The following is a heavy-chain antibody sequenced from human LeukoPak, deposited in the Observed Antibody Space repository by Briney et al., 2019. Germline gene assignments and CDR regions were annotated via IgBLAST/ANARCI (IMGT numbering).Heavy chain of an antibody. Sequence: SETLSLTCAVYGGAFSGYYWTWIRQPPGKGLEWIGEIDHSGSTNYNPSLKSRVTISVDTSKNQFSLKLSSVTAADTAVYYCAYGDLFYFFDYWGQGTLVTVSS. D-gene: IGHD4-17*01. CDR2: IDHSGST. CDR1: GGAFSGYY. J-gene: IGHJ4*02. CDR3: AYGDLFYFFDY. V-gene: IGHV4-34*01.